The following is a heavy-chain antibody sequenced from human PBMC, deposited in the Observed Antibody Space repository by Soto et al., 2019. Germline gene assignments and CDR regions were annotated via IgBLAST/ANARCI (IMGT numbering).Heavy chain of an antibody. D-gene: IGHD3-10*01. Sequence: QVQLVQSGAEVKKPGASVKVSCKASGYTFTSYDINWVRQATGQGLEWMGCMNPNSGNTGYAQKFQGRVTMTRNTSIGTAYMELSSLRSEDTAVYYCARGRRTKTYCYGSGSYRLRHYYCHMDVWGPGTTGTVSS. CDR2: MNPNSGNT. CDR1: GYTFTSYD. J-gene: IGHJ6*03. V-gene: IGHV1-8*01. CDR3: ARGRRTKTYCYGSGSYRLRHYYCHMDV.